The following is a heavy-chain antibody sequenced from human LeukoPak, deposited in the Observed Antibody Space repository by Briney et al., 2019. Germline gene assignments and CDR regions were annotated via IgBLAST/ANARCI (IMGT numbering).Heavy chain of an antibody. J-gene: IGHJ4*02. D-gene: IGHD6-13*01. V-gene: IGHV4-34*01. Sequence: SSETLSLTCAVYGGSFSGYYWSWIRQPPGKGLEWIGEINHSGSTNYNPSLKSRVTISVDMSKNQFSLKLSSVTAADTAVYYCASGGQSAAGPRKTYYFDYWGQGTLVTVSS. CDR3: ASGGQSAAGPRKTYYFDY. CDR2: INHSGST. CDR1: GGSFSGYY.